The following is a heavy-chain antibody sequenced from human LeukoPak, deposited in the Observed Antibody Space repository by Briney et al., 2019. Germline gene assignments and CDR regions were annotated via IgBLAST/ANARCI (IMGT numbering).Heavy chain of an antibody. V-gene: IGHV3-23*01. D-gene: IGHD6-6*01. J-gene: IGHJ5*02. Sequence: PGGSLRLSCAASGFPFSSYAMSWVRQAPGKGLEWVSVVSGIGGRTYYADSVKGRFTISRDNSKNTLYLQMNSLRAEDTALYYCVKASSSSPQYNWFDAWGQGTLVTVSS. CDR2: VSGIGGRT. CDR1: GFPFSSYA. CDR3: VKASSSSPQYNWFDA.